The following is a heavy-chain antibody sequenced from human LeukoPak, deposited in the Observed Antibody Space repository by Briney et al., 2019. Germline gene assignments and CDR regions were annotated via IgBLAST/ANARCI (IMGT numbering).Heavy chain of an antibody. CDR2: INHSGST. D-gene: IGHD3-10*01. V-gene: IGHV4-34*01. CDR1: GGSFSGYY. CDR3: ARVFGATMARGAFDI. J-gene: IGHJ3*02. Sequence: SETLSLTCAVYGGSFSGYYWSWIRQPPGKGLEWIGEINHSGSTNYNPSLKSRVTISVDTSKNQFSLKLSSVTAADTAVYYCARVFGATMARGAFDIWGQGTMVTVSS.